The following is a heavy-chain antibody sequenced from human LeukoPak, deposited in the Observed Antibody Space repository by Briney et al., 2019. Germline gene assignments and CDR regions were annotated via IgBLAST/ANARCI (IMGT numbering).Heavy chain of an antibody. Sequence: SETLSLTCTVSGGSISSYYWSWIRQPPGKGLEWIGYIYYSRSTNYNPSLKSRVTISVDTSKNQFSLKLSSVTAADTAVYYCARRYCSGGSCYYRSRSGAFDIWGQGTMVTVSS. CDR2: IYYSRST. V-gene: IGHV4-59*01. CDR3: ARRYCSGGSCYYRSRSGAFDI. J-gene: IGHJ3*02. CDR1: GGSISSYY. D-gene: IGHD2-15*01.